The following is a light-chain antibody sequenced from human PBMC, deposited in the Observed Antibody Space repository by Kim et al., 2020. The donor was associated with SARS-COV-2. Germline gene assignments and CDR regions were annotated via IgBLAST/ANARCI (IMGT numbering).Light chain of an antibody. CDR3: QQYDSDSRT. CDR2: KAS. Sequence: DIQMTQSPYTLSASVGERVTITCRASQSINNWLAWYQLKPGKAPKLLIYKASSLESGVPSRFSGSGSGTEFTLTISSLQPDDFATYYCQQYDSDSRTFGQGTKVDIK. CDR1: QSINNW. J-gene: IGKJ1*01. V-gene: IGKV1-5*03.